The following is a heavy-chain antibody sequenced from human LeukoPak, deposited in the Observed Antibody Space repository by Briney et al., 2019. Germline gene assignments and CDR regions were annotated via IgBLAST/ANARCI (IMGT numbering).Heavy chain of an antibody. J-gene: IGHJ4*02. V-gene: IGHV3-23*01. CDR2: ISGSGGST. CDR1: GFTFKRYG. D-gene: IGHD6-19*01. CDR3: AIAVAGSLPGY. Sequence: GGSLRLSCAASGFTFKRYGMSWVRQAPGKGLEWVSAISGSGGSTYYADSVKGRFTISRDNSKNTLYLQMNSLRAEDTAVYYCAIAVAGSLPGYWGQGTLVTVSS.